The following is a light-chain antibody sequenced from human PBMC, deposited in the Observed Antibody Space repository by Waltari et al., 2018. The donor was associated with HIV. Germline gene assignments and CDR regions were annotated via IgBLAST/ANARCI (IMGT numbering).Light chain of an antibody. CDR1: ALQAKH. CDR2: EDG. J-gene: IGLJ3*02. Sequence: SYELTQPPSVSVSPGQTARITCSGDALQAKHASWYQQKSGQAPVLVIYEDGKRPSGIPERFSCARSGTLAALTISGAQVEDEADYYCYTTDSSVNHCLFGGGTKLTVL. V-gene: IGLV3-10*01. CDR3: YTTDSSVNHCL.